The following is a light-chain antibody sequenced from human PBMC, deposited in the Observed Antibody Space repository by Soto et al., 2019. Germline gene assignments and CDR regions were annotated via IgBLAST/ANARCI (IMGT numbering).Light chain of an antibody. CDR1: SSNIGAGYD. CDR3: SVWDDSLSAWV. V-gene: IGLV1-40*01. J-gene: IGLJ3*02. Sequence: QSVLTQPPSVSGAPGQRVTISCTGSSSNIGAGYDVHWYQQLPGTAPKLLIYNNNNRPSGVPDRLSGSKTDTSASLAISGLQPEDEADYYCSVWDDSLSAWVFGGGTKLTVL. CDR2: NNN.